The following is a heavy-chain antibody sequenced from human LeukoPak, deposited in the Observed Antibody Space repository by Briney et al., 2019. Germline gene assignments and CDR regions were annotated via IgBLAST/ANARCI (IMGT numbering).Heavy chain of an antibody. CDR1: GYTFTSYY. CDR3: ARADVVNGDDIVVVPAATLDF. J-gene: IGHJ4*02. D-gene: IGHD2-2*01. V-gene: IGHV1-46*04. CDR2: INPDTGRT. Sequence: GASVKVSCKASGYTFTSYYIHWVRQAPGQGLEWMGIINPDTGRTSYAQKLQGRVTMTRDMSTSTVYMELSSLRSEDTAVYYCARADVVNGDDIVVVPAATLDFWGQGTLVTVSS.